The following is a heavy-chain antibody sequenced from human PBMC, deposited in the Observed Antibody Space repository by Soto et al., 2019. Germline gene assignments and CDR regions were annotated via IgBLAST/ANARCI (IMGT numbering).Heavy chain of an antibody. CDR3: ARRGEIVVVAASDWFDP. J-gene: IGHJ5*02. CDR2: INAGNGNT. CDR1: GYTFTSYA. Sequence: QVQLVQSGAEVKKPGASVKVSCKASGYTFTSYAMHWVRQAPGQRLEWMGWINAGNGNTKYSQKFLGRVTITRDTSASTAYMELSSLRSEDTAVYYCARRGEIVVVAASDWFDPWGQGTLVTVSS. D-gene: IGHD2-15*01. V-gene: IGHV1-3*01.